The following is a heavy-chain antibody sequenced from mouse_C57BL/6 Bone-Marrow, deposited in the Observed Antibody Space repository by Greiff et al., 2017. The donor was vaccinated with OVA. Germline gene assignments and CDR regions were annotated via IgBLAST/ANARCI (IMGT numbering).Heavy chain of an antibody. CDR3: AVTTVVAHWYFDV. CDR1: GFNIKNTY. V-gene: IGHV14-3*01. Sequence: VQLKQSVAELVRPGASVKLSCTASGFNIKNTYMHWVKQRPEQGLEWIGRIDPANGNTKYAPKFQGKATITADTSSNTAYLQLSSLTSEDTAIYYCAVTTVVAHWYFDVWGTGTTVTVSS. D-gene: IGHD1-1*01. J-gene: IGHJ1*03. CDR2: IDPANGNT.